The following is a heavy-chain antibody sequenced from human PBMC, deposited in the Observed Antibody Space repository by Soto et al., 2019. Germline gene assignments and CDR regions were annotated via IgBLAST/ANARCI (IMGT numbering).Heavy chain of an antibody. CDR3: AREGFSYGPKGAVFDH. V-gene: IGHV3-7*03. CDR1: GFNFRTYC. Sequence: EVQLVESGGGLVQPGGSLRLSCAASGFNFRTYCMSWVRQAPGKGLEWVANIKEDGSDKYYVDSVKGRLTVSRDNAKNLLYLQLNSLRAEDTAVYYCAREGFSYGPKGAVFDHWGQGSLVTVSS. CDR2: IKEDGSDK. J-gene: IGHJ4*02. D-gene: IGHD5-18*01.